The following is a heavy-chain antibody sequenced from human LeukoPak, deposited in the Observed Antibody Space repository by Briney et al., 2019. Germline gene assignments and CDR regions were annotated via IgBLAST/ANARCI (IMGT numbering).Heavy chain of an antibody. CDR1: GGSFSGYY. CDR3: ARNGRTYDFWSGYFSSYWYFDL. D-gene: IGHD3-3*01. J-gene: IGHJ2*01. Sequence: SETLSLTCVVYGGSFSGYYWSWIRQPPGKGLEWIGEINHSGSTNYNPSLKSRATISVDTSKNQFSLKLSSVTAADTAVYYCARNGRTYDFWSGYFSSYWYFDLWGRGTLVTVSS. V-gene: IGHV4-34*01. CDR2: INHSGST.